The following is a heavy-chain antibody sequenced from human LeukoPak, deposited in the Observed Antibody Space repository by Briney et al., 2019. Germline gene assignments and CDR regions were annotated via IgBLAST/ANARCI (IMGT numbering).Heavy chain of an antibody. Sequence: PSETLSLTCTVSGGSIRSSYYYWGWIRQPPGKGLEWIGSIYDSGSTYYNPSLKSRVTISVDTSKNQFSLKLNSVTAADTAVYYCARVSSGPPWGQGTLVTVSS. J-gene: IGHJ4*02. CDR3: ARVSSGPP. CDR1: GGSIRSSYYY. CDR2: IYDSGST. V-gene: IGHV4-39*01. D-gene: IGHD6-19*01.